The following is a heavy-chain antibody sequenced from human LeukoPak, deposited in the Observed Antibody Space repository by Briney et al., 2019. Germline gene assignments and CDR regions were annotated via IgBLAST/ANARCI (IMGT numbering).Heavy chain of an antibody. CDR3: ARAPPYYYGMDV. J-gene: IGHJ6*02. Sequence: ALVKVSCKASGYTFTGYYMHWVRQAPGQGLEWMGWINPNSGGTNYAQKFQGWVTMTRDTSISTAYMELSRLRSDDTAVYYCARAPPYYYGMDVWGQGTTVTVSS. V-gene: IGHV1-2*04. CDR2: INPNSGGT. CDR1: GYTFTGYY.